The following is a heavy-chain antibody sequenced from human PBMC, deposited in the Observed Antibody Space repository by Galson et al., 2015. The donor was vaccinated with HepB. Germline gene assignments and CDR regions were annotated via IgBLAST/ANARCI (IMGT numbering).Heavy chain of an antibody. CDR1: GGTFSSYA. CDR2: IIPIFGTA. V-gene: IGHV1-69*13. CDR3: ASSDTGLVAFDI. Sequence: SVKVSCKASGGTFSSYAISWVRQAPGQGLEWMGGIIPIFGTANYAQKFQGRVTITADESTSTAYMELSSLRSDDTAVYYCASSDTGLVAFDIWGQGTMVTVSS. J-gene: IGHJ3*02. D-gene: IGHD6-6*01.